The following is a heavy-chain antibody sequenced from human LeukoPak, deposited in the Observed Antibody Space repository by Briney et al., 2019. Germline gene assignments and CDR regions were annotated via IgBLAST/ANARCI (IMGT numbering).Heavy chain of an antibody. CDR3: ARRKYSSGWYLGVNWFDP. J-gene: IGHJ5*02. CDR2: INHSGST. D-gene: IGHD6-19*01. Sequence: SETLSLTCAVYGGSFSGYYWGWIRQPPGKGLEWIGEINHSGSTNYNPSLKSRVSISVDTSKNQFSLKLSSVTAADTAVYYCARRKYSSGWYLGVNWFDPWGQGTLVTVSS. CDR1: GGSFSGYY. V-gene: IGHV4-34*01.